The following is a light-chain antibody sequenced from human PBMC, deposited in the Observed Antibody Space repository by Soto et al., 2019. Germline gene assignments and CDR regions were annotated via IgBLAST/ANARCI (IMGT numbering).Light chain of an antibody. CDR3: CSFAGGSTYV. CDR1: SSDVGGYSL. J-gene: IGLJ1*01. Sequence: QSVLTQPASVSGSPGQSITISCTGTSSDVGGYSLVSWYQQHPRKAPKLMIYEDSERPSGVSLRFSASKSGNTASLTISRLQAEDEADYYCCSFAGGSTYVFGSGTKLTVL. V-gene: IGLV2-23*01. CDR2: EDS.